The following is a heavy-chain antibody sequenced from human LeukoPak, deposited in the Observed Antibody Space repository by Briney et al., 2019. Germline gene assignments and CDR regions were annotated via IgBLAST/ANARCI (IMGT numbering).Heavy chain of an antibody. CDR3: ARDYYDSSGYSWLSLDY. V-gene: IGHV1-69*06. D-gene: IGHD3-22*01. CDR1: GGTFSSYA. J-gene: IGHJ4*02. Sequence: ASVKVSCKASGGTFSSYAISWVRQAPGQGLEWMGGIIPIFGTANYAQKFQGRVTITADKSTSTAYMELSSLRSEDTAVYYCARDYYDSSGYSWLSLDYWGQGTLVTVSS. CDR2: IIPIFGTA.